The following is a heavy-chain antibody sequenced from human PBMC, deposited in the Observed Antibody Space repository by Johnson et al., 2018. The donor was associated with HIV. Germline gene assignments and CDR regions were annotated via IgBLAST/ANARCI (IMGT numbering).Heavy chain of an antibody. V-gene: IGHV3-9*01. CDR2: LSWNGGTI. CDR3: AKLTIFGVVPPNEGDAFDI. CDR1: GFTFDDYA. Sequence: VQLVESGGGLIQPGTSLRLSCAASGFTFDDYAMHWVRQIPGKGLEWISGLSWNGGTIGYADSVKGRFTISRDNAKSSLYLQMNSLRAEDTAFYYCAKLTIFGVVPPNEGDAFDIWGQGTMVTVSS. D-gene: IGHD3-3*01. J-gene: IGHJ3*02.